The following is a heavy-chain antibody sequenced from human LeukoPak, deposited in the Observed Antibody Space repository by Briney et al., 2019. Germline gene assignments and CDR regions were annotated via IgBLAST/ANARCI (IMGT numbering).Heavy chain of an antibody. CDR1: GVTFSTYS. CDR3: AQGGQNFDFWAFDY. D-gene: IGHD3-3*01. CDR2: ISGSGGST. J-gene: IGHJ4*02. V-gene: IGHV3-23*01. Sequence: PGGSLRLSCSASGVTFSTYSMNWVRQTPGKGLMWVSSISGSGGSTYYAESVKGRLSISRDNSKKMMYLQMNSLRADDTAVYYCAQGGQNFDFWAFDYCGQGILVTVSS.